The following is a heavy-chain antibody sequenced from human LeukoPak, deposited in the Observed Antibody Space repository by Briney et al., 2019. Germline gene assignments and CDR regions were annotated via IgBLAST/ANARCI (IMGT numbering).Heavy chain of an antibody. CDR3: ARRGYSDSSGYDY. CDR1: GFTFRSYD. D-gene: IGHD3-22*01. CDR2: IGTAGEI. J-gene: IGHJ4*02. Sequence: GGSLRLSCAASGFTFRSYDMHWVRQATGKGLEWVSGIGTAGEIYYPGSVKGRFTISRDNSNNTLYLQMNSLRAEDTAIYYCARRGYSDSSGYDYWGQGTLVTVSS. V-gene: IGHV3-13*01.